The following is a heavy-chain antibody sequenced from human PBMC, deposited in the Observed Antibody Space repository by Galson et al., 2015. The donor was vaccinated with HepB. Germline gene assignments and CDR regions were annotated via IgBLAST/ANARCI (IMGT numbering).Heavy chain of an antibody. J-gene: IGHJ4*02. Sequence: SLRLSCAASGFTFNSYVIHWVRLGPGQGLEWVAVISHDVSNKIYADSVKGRFTISRDNSKNTLFLQMNSLRAEDTAVYYCAKAHDPDSSGWFLDYWGQGTLVTVSS. D-gene: IGHD6-19*01. CDR2: ISHDVSNK. CDR1: GFTFNSYV. V-gene: IGHV3-30*18. CDR3: AKAHDPDSSGWFLDY.